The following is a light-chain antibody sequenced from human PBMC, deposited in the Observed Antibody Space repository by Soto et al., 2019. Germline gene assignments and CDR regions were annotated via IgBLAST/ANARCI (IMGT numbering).Light chain of an antibody. J-gene: IGKJ1*01. CDR1: QSVSSSY. Sequence: EIVLTQSPGTLSLPPWERATLSCRASQSVSSSYLAWYQQKPGQAPRLLIYGASSRATGIPDRFSGSGSGTDFTLTISRLEPEDFAVYYCQQYGSSPPTFGQGTKVDIK. CDR3: QQYGSSPPT. CDR2: GAS. V-gene: IGKV3-20*01.